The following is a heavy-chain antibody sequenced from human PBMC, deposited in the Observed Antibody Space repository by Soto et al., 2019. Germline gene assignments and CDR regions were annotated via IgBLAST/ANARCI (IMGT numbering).Heavy chain of an antibody. Sequence: SETLSLTCAVSVYSISSGYYWGWIRQSPGKGLEWIGSMYRSGNTYYNPSLKSRVTISGDTSKNQFSLKLTSVTAADTAVYYCARSGDTMVWGIIIFHYYCMDVWGEGPTVTVS. CDR2: MYRSGNT. J-gene: IGHJ6*02. CDR3: ARSGDTMVWGIIIFHYYCMDV. D-gene: IGHD3-10*01. CDR1: VYSISSGYY. V-gene: IGHV4-38-2*01.